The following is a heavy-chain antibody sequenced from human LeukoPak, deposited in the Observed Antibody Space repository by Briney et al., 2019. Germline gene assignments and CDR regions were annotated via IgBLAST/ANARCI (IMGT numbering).Heavy chain of an antibody. CDR2: IYYSGST. Sequence: SETLSLTCTVSGGSISSYYWSWIRQPPGKGLEWIGYIYYSGSTHYNPSLRGRVTISVDTSKNQFSLKLSSVTAADTAVYYCARGIGGSTLKYNWFDPWGQGTLVTVSS. CDR1: GGSISSYY. J-gene: IGHJ5*02. D-gene: IGHD2-15*01. V-gene: IGHV4-59*12. CDR3: ARGIGGSTLKYNWFDP.